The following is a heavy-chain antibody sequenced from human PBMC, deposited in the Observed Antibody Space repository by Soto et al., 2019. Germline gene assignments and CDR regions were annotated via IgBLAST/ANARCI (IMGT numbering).Heavy chain of an antibody. J-gene: IGHJ4*02. V-gene: IGHV2-5*02. D-gene: IGHD3-3*01. CDR3: AHRVLRTVFGLVTTTAIYFDF. CDR2: IYWDDDK. Sequence: QITLNESGPTGVRPTETLTLTCRFSGFSLTTSGVGVGWIRQSPGKAPEWLALIYWDDDKRYSASLKSRLTITKDPSKNQVVLTVSDLDPTDTATYYCAHRVLRTVFGLVTTTAIYFDFWGQGTPVAVSS. CDR1: GFSLTTSGVG.